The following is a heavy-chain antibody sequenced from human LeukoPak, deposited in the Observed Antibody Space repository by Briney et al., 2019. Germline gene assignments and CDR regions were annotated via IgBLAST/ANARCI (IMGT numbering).Heavy chain of an antibody. Sequence: AGGSLRLSCAASGFTFSSYWMSWVRQAPGKGLEWVANIKQDGSEKYYVDSVKGRFTISRDNAKNSLYLQMNSLRAEDTAVYYCARDWIVVVVAAQHDAFDIWGQGTMVTVSS. CDR3: ARDWIVVVVAAQHDAFDI. J-gene: IGHJ3*02. D-gene: IGHD2-15*01. CDR1: GFTFSSYW. V-gene: IGHV3-7*01. CDR2: IKQDGSEK.